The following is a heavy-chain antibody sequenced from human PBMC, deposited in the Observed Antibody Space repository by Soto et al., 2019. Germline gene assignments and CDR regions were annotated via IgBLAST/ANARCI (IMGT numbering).Heavy chain of an antibody. CDR1: GYSFTSYW. CDR2: IYPGDSDT. Sequence: EVQLVQSGAEVKKPGESLKISCKGSGYSFTSYWIGWVRQMPGKGLEWMGIIYPGDSDTRYSPSFQGQVTISADKSISTAYLQCSSLKASDTAMYYWARREVTYYYGSGSYYFDYWGQGTLVTVSS. V-gene: IGHV5-51*03. J-gene: IGHJ4*02. CDR3: ARREVTYYYGSGSYYFDY. D-gene: IGHD3-10*01.